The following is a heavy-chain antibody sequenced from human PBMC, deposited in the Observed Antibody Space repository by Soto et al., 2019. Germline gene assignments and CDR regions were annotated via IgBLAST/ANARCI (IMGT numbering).Heavy chain of an antibody. V-gene: IGHV4-30-2*01. D-gene: IGHD2-21*01. CDR2: IYHSGST. J-gene: IGHJ4*02. CDR1: GGSISSGGYS. CDR3: ARGPPHSH. Sequence: SETLSLTCAVSGGSISSGGYSWSWIRQPPGKGLEWIGYIYHSGSTYYNPSLKSRVTISVDRSKNQFSLKLSSVTAAATAVYYCARGPPHSHWGQGTLVTVSS.